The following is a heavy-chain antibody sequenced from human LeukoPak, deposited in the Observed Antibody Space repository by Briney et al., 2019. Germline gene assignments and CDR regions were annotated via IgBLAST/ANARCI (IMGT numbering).Heavy chain of an antibody. D-gene: IGHD5-24*01. CDR2: SIPIFGTA. CDR3: ATRQTHRDRYNSAPSDY. Sequence: SVKVSCKASGGTFSSYAISWVRQAPGQGLEWMGGSIPIFGTANYAQKFQGRVTITTDESTSKAYMELSSLRSEDTAVYYCATRQTHRDRYNSAPSDYWGQGTLVTVSS. CDR1: GGTFSSYA. J-gene: IGHJ4*02. V-gene: IGHV1-69*05.